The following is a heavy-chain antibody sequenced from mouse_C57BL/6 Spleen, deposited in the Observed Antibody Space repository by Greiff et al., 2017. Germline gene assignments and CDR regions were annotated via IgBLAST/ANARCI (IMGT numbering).Heavy chain of an antibody. V-gene: IGHV1-26*01. CDR3: ARENLWYGISFDY. J-gene: IGHJ2*01. D-gene: IGHD1-1*01. CDR2: VNPNNGGS. Sequence: EVQPQQSGPELVKPGASVKISCKASGYTFTDYYMNWVKQSRGKSLEWIGNVNPNNGGSSCNQKFKGKATLTVDKSSSTASMELRSRTSEDSAVYYCARENLWYGISFDYWGQGTTLTVSS. CDR1: GYTFTDYY.